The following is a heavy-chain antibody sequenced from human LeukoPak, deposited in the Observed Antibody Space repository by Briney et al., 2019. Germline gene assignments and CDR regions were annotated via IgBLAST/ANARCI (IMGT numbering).Heavy chain of an antibody. CDR3: ARDNGNKYYFDY. V-gene: IGHV3-11*05. CDR2: ISSNSKYT. D-gene: IGHD2-8*01. Sequence: GGSLRLSCAASGFMFSDYFMSWIRQAPGKELEWISYISSNSKYTKYADSVKGRFTISRDNAKKSLYLQMDSLRAEDTAVYYCARDNGNKYYFDYWGQGTLVTVSS. J-gene: IGHJ4*02. CDR1: GFMFSDYF.